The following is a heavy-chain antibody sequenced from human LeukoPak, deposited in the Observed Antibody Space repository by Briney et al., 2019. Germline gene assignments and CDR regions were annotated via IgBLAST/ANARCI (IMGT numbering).Heavy chain of an antibody. V-gene: IGHV3-23*01. CDR2: IRNFGET. Sequence: PGASLRLSCAASGFTFRNYAMAWVRQAPGKGLEWVSSIRNFGETHYADSVRGRFIISRDNSQNTLYMQMNSLIAEDSALYYCANIPPFDYGDYAIRLDWGQGTLVTVSS. J-gene: IGHJ4*02. CDR3: ANIPPFDYGDYAIRLD. D-gene: IGHD4-17*01. CDR1: GFTFRNYA.